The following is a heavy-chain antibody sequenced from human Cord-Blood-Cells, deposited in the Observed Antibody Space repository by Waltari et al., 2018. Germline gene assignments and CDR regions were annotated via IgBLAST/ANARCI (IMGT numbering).Heavy chain of an antibody. CDR3: ARYRTGTFDY. J-gene: IGHJ4*02. V-gene: IGHV4-59*01. Sequence: QVQLQESGPGLVKHSETLSLTCTVSGGSISSYYWSWIRQPPGKGLEWIWYIYYSGSTNYNPSLKSRVTISVDTSKNQFSLKLSSVTAADTAVYYCARYRTGTFDYWGQGTLVTVSS. CDR1: GGSISSYY. D-gene: IGHD1-1*01. CDR2: IYYSGST.